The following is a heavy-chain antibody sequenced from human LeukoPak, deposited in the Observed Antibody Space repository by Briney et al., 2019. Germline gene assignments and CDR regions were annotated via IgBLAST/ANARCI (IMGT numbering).Heavy chain of an antibody. J-gene: IGHJ4*02. V-gene: IGHV3-30*18. CDR1: GFIFSSYG. Sequence: GKSLRLSCAASGFIFSSYGMHWVRQAPGKGLEWVAVISYDGSNKYYADSVKGRFTISRDNSKNTLYLQMNSLRAEDTAVYYCAKPQGPQLWSPFDYWGQGTLVTVSS. D-gene: IGHD5-18*01. CDR2: ISYDGSNK. CDR3: AKPQGPQLWSPFDY.